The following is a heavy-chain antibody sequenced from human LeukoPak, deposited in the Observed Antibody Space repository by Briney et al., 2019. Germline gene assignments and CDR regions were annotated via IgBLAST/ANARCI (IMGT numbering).Heavy chain of an antibody. J-gene: IGHJ4*02. CDR2: IIPIFGTA. CDR1: GGTFSSYA. CDR3: ARVESVDTAMATSYYFDY. D-gene: IGHD5-18*01. Sequence: SVKVSCTASGGTFSSYAISWVRQAPGQGLEWMGGIIPIFGTANYAQKFQGRVTITADESTSTAYMELSSLRSEDTAVYYCARVESVDTAMATSYYFDYWGQGTLVTVSS. V-gene: IGHV1-69*13.